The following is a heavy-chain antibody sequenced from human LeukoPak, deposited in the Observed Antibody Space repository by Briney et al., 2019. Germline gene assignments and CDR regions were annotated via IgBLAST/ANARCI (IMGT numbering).Heavy chain of an antibody. V-gene: IGHV1-2*02. CDR1: GYTFTDYY. Sequence: SVKVSCKASGYTFTDYYMHWVRQAPGQGLEWMGWINPKSGGTYYAQKFQDRVTMTRDTSISTAYMELSRLRSDDTAVYYCAISYGYDMDVWGQGTTVTVSS. CDR3: AISYGYDMDV. D-gene: IGHD4-17*01. CDR2: INPKSGGT. J-gene: IGHJ6*02.